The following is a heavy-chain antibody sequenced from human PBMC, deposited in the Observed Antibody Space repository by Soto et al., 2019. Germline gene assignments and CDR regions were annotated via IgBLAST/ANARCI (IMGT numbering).Heavy chain of an antibody. CDR3: AKDCSSSWYSLGGFDY. CDR2: ISGSGGST. Sequence: GSLRLSCAASGFPFSSYAMSWVRQAPGKGLEWVSAISGSGGSTYYADSVKGRFTISRDNSKNTLYLQMNSLRAEDTAVYYCAKDCSSSWYSLGGFDYWGQGTLVTVSS. V-gene: IGHV3-23*01. CDR1: GFPFSSYA. D-gene: IGHD6-13*01. J-gene: IGHJ4*02.